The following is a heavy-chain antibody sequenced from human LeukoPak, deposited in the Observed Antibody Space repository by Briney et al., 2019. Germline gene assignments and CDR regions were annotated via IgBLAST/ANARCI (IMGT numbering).Heavy chain of an antibody. CDR1: GYTYTGYY. CDR2: INPNSGGT. D-gene: IGHD3-22*01. CDR3: ASDTSGYYHFDY. V-gene: IGHV1-2*06. J-gene: IGHJ4*02. Sequence: GASVKVSCKASGYTYTGYYMHWVRQAPGQGLEWMGRINPNSGGTNYAQKFQGRVTMTRDTSISTAYLQWSSLKASDTAMYYCASDTSGYYHFDYWGQGTLVTVSS.